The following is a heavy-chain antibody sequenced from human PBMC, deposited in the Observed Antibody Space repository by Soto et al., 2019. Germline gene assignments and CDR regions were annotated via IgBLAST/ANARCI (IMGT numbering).Heavy chain of an antibody. J-gene: IGHJ1*01. CDR3: ARDQVSSPGVYFQH. Sequence: ASVKVSCKASGYTFTGYYMHWVRQAPGQGLEWMGWINPNSGGTNYAQKFQGRVTMTRDTSISTAYMELSRLRSDDTAVYYCARDQVSSPGVYFQHWGQGTLVTVSS. CDR2: INPNSGGT. CDR1: GYTFTGYY. D-gene: IGHD3-10*01. V-gene: IGHV1-2*02.